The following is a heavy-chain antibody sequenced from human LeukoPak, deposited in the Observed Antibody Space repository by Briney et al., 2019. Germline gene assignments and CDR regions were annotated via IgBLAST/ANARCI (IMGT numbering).Heavy chain of an antibody. CDR3: ATNLIGAGEYFQQ. J-gene: IGHJ1*01. CDR1: GLRFSDYY. Sequence: GGSLRLSCAASGLRFSDYYVSWIRQAPGKGLQWVSYISSGGDIMHYADSVKGRFTSSRDNAKNSGYLEMNSLGAEDAAVYYCATNLIGAGEYFQQWGQGTLVTVSS. D-gene: IGHD2/OR15-2a*01. V-gene: IGHV3-11*01. CDR2: ISSGGDIM.